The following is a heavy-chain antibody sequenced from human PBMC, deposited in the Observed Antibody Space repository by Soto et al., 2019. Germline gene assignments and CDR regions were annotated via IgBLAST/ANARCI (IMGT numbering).Heavy chain of an antibody. CDR3: ARTGELRLDS. Sequence: APVKVSCKASGYTFSNYGISWVRQAPGQGLEWMGLISAYSGKTNYAQSLQVRVTMTTDTSTNTAYMELRSLTSDDTAVYYCARTGELRLDSWGQGTLVTVSA. V-gene: IGHV1-18*01. CDR1: GYTFSNYG. J-gene: IGHJ4*02. D-gene: IGHD1-7*01. CDR2: ISAYSGKT.